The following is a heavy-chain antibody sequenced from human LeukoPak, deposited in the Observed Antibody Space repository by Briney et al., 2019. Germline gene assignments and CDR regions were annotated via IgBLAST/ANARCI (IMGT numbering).Heavy chain of an antibody. J-gene: IGHJ4*02. CDR1: GYTFTSYG. CDR2: ISGYNGNT. D-gene: IGHD3-22*01. V-gene: IGHV1-18*01. CDR3: ARDKNHYDTRGDF. Sequence: ASVKVSCKASGYTFTSYGISWVRQAPGQGLEWMGWISGYNGNTNYAQELQGRVTMTTDTSTSTAYMELRSLRSDDTAVYYCARDKNHYDTRGDFWGQGTLVTVSS.